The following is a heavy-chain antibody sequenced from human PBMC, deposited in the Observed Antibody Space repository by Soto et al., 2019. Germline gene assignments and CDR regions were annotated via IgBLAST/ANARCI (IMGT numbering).Heavy chain of an antibody. D-gene: IGHD3-3*01. CDR2: IYWDDDK. Sequence: QITLKESGPTLVKPTQTLTLTCTSSGFSLSTSGVGVGWIRQPPGKALEWLALIYWDDDKRYSPSLKSRLTITKDTAKTQVVLTTTNMDPVDTATYYCAHSRLSHTIQYSYYYYGMDVWGQATTVTVSS. CDR1: GFSLSTSGVG. CDR3: AHSRLSHTIQYSYYYYGMDV. J-gene: IGHJ6*02. V-gene: IGHV2-5*02.